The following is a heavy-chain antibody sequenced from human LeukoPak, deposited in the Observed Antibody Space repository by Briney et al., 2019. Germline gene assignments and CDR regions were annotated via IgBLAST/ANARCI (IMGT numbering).Heavy chain of an antibody. V-gene: IGHV3-30-3*01. CDR1: GLPFSSYA. D-gene: IGHD2-2*01. Sequence: GGPLRLSCAASGLPFSSYAMHWVRQAPGKGLEWVALISYDGNNKYYADSVKGRFTISRDNSKNTLFLQMNSLRAEDTAVYYCARARYCSSISCREAFDIWGQGTMVTVSS. CDR3: ARARYCSSISCREAFDI. CDR2: ISYDGNNK. J-gene: IGHJ3*02.